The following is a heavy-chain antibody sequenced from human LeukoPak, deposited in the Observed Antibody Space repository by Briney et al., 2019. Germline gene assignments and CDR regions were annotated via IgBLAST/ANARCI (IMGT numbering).Heavy chain of an antibody. CDR1: GFTFTSYW. CDR2: IKQDGGDK. D-gene: IGHD6-13*01. CDR3: AKDSDYIYSEKLTAAGTLRGCAFDI. V-gene: IGHV3-7*03. J-gene: IGHJ3*02. Sequence: GGSLRLSCAASGFTFTSYWMTWVRQAPGKGLEWVANIKQDGGDKFYVDSVKGRFTISRDNAKNSLYLQMNSLRAEDTAVYYCAKDSDYIYSEKLTAAGTLRGCAFDIWGQGTMVTVSS.